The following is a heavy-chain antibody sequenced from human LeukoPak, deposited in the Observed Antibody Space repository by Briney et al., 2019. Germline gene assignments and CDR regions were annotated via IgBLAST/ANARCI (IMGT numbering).Heavy chain of an antibody. J-gene: IGHJ5*02. V-gene: IGHV4-38-2*02. CDR1: GYSIISGYS. CDR3: ARAYCSSTCCHTEGWFDP. CDR2: FHYSGST. Sequence: PSETLSLTCTVSGYSIISGYSWEWIRQPPGKGLEGIGSFHYSGSTYYNPSLMSRVTISGDTSKHQFSLRLRSVPAADTAVYYCARAYCSSTCCHTEGWFDPWGQGTLVTVSS. D-gene: IGHD2-2*02.